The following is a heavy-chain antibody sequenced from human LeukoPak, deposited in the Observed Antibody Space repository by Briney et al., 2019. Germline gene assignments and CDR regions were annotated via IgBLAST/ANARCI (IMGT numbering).Heavy chain of an antibody. CDR1: GGSISSSSYY. Sequence: PSETLSLTCTVSGGSISSSSYYWGWIRQPPGKGLEWIGSIYYSGSTYYNPSLKSRVTISVDTSKNQFSLKLSSVTAADTAVYYCARVPYYDSSGYYLNWFDPWGQRTLVTVSS. V-gene: IGHV4-39*07. J-gene: IGHJ5*02. D-gene: IGHD3-22*01. CDR2: IYYSGST. CDR3: ARVPYYDSSGYYLNWFDP.